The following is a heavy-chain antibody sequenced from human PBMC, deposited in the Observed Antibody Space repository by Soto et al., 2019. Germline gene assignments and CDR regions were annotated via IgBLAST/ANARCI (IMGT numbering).Heavy chain of an antibody. V-gene: IGHV2-5*02. Sequence: SGPTLVNPTQTLTLTCTFSGFSLSTSGVGVGWIRQPPGKALEWLALIYWDDDKRYSPSLKSRLTITKDTSKNQVVLTMTNIDPVDTATYYCAHRPRIVVVPADIRKNYNWFDPWGQGTLVTVSS. J-gene: IGHJ5*02. CDR2: IYWDDDK. CDR3: AHRPRIVVVPADIRKNYNWFDP. D-gene: IGHD2-2*02. CDR1: GFSLSTSGVG.